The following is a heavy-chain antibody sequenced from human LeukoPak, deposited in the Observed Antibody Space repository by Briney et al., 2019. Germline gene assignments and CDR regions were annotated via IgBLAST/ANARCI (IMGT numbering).Heavy chain of an antibody. CDR3: ARDKGNQGAVAGLIDY. V-gene: IGHV1-69*01. Sequence: KISCKGSGYSFTSYWIGWVRQMPGKGLEWMGGIIPIFGTANYAQKFQGRVTITADESTSTAYMELSSLRSEDTAVYYCARDKGNQGAVAGLIDYWGQGTLVTVSS. D-gene: IGHD6-19*01. CDR2: IIPIFGTA. CDR1: GYSFTSYW. J-gene: IGHJ4*02.